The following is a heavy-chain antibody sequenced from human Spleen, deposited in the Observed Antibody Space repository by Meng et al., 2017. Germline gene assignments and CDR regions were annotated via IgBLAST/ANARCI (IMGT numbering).Heavy chain of an antibody. Sequence: QVQFVQSGAEVKKPGASVKVSCKASGYTFTTYYINWLRQAPGQGLEWIGWITTNTGKPTYAPGFTGRFVFSLDTSASTTYLHISSLKADDTAVYYCARQEITGCSPYWGQGTLVTVSS. D-gene: IGHD2-15*01. CDR2: ITTNTGKP. CDR3: ARQEITGCSPY. CDR1: GYTFTTYY. J-gene: IGHJ4*02. V-gene: IGHV7-4-1*02.